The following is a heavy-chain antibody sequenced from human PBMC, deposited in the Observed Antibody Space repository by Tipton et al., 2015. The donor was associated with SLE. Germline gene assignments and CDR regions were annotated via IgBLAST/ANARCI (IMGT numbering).Heavy chain of an antibody. CDR2: INHSGST. CDR1: GGSFSGYY. D-gene: IGHD1-1*01. CDR3: ARDNGGYGDFDY. Sequence: TLSLTCAVYGGSFSGYYWSWIRQPPGKGLEWIGEINHSGSTNYNPSLKSRVTISVDKAKNQFSLKLTSVTAADTAVYYCARDNGGYGDFDYWGQGTLVTVSS. J-gene: IGHJ4*02. V-gene: IGHV4-34*01.